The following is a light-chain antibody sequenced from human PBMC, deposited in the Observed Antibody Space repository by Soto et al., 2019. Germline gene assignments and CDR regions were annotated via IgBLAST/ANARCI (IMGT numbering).Light chain of an antibody. CDR1: QSVSIH. CDR2: DTS. J-gene: IGKJ5*01. CDR3: QQYSNWHPIT. V-gene: IGKV3-15*01. Sequence: ETVMTQSPGTLSVSVGERATLSCRASQSVSIHLAWYLQKPGQAPRRLIYDTSTRATGIPARFSGSGSGTEFTLTISSLQSAEFAVYYCQQYSNWHPITFGQGTRLEIK.